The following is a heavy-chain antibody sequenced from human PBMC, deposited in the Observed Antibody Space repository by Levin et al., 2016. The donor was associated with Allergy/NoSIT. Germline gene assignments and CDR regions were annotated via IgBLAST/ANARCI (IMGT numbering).Heavy chain of an antibody. V-gene: IGHV3-23*01. D-gene: IGHD5-12*01. J-gene: IGHJ4*02. CDR1: GFTFSSYA. CDR2: ISGSGGST. Sequence: GESLKISCAASGFTFSSYAMSWVRQAPGKGLEWVSAISGSGGSTYYADSVKGRFTISRDNSKNTLYLQMNSLRAEDTAVYYCAKDKGLDTMFDYWGQGTLVTVSS. CDR3: AKDKGLDTMFDY.